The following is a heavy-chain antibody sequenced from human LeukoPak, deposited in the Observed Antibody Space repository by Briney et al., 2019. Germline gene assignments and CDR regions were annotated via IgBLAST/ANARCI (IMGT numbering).Heavy chain of an antibody. CDR2: ISSSGSTI. CDR1: GFTFSSYE. Sequence: PGGSLRLSCAASGFTFSSYEMNWVRQAPGKGLEWVSYISSSGSTIYYADSVKGRFTISRDNAKNSLYPQMNSLRAEDTAVYYCARSAVTLDYWGQGTLVTVSS. D-gene: IGHD4-17*01. V-gene: IGHV3-48*03. CDR3: ARSAVTLDY. J-gene: IGHJ4*02.